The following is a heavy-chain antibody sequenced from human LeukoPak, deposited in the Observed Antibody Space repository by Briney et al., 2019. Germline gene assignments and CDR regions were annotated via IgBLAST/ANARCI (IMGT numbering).Heavy chain of an antibody. D-gene: IGHD6-6*01. V-gene: IGHV1-46*01. CDR2: INPSGGST. CDR3: ARTAARRFDY. CDR1: GYTFTSYY. J-gene: IGHJ4*02. Sequence: APVKVSCKASGYTFTSYYIHWVRQAPGQGLEWMGIINPSGGSTTYAQKFQGRVAMTRDTSTSTVYMELSSLRSDDTAVYYCARTAARRFDYWGQGTLVTVSS.